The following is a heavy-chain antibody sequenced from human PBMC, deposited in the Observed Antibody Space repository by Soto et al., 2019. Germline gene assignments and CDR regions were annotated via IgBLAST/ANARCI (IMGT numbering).Heavy chain of an antibody. CDR3: AKDPGPLGYCTNGVCYTGWFDP. J-gene: IGHJ5*02. CDR2: ISGSGGST. Sequence: GGSLRLSCAASGFTFSSYAMSWVRQAPGKGLEWVSAISGSGGSTYYADSVKGRFTISRDNSKNTLYLQMNSLRAEDTAVYYCAKDPGPLGYCTNGVCYTGWFDPWGQGTMVTVS. CDR1: GFTFSSYA. D-gene: IGHD2-8*01. V-gene: IGHV3-23*01.